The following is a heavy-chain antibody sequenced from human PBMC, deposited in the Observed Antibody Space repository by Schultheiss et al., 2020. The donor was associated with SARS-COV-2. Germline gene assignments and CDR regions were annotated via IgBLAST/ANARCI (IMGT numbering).Heavy chain of an antibody. J-gene: IGHJ6*02. CDR2: ISGSGGTI. CDR3: ARDLSGQMMGSVAKYYYYYGMDV. CDR1: GFTFSRYA. V-gene: IGHV3-48*03. Sequence: GGSLRLSCAASGFTFSRYAMHWVRQAPGKGLEWVSCISGSGGTIYYADSVKGRFTISRDNAKNSLYLQMNSLRAEDTAVYYCARDLSGQMMGSVAKYYYYYGMDVWGQGTTVTVSS. D-gene: IGHD2-15*01.